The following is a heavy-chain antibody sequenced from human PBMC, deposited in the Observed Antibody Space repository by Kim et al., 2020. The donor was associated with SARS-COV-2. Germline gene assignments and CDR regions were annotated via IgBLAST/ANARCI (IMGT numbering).Heavy chain of an antibody. CDR2: IKSKTDGGTT. D-gene: IGHD5-12*01. Sequence: GGSLRLSCAASGFTFSNAWMSWVRQAPGKGLEWVGRIKSKTDGGTTDYAAPVKGSFTISRDESKNTLYLQMNSLKTEDTAVYYCTTSGSDGYNFDYWGQGTLVTVSS. CDR1: GFTFSNAW. V-gene: IGHV3-15*01. J-gene: IGHJ4*02. CDR3: TTSGSDGYNFDY.